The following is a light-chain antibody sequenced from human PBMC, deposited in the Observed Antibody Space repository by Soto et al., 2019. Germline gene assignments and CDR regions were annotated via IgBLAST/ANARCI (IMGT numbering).Light chain of an antibody. V-gene: IGKV1-9*01. J-gene: IGKJ4*01. CDR3: QQLNSYPRVT. CDR2: AAS. CDR1: QGISSY. Sequence: IQLTQSPSSLSASVGDRVTITCRASQGISSYLAWYQQKPGKAPKLLIYAASTLQSGVTSRFSGSGSGKAFTLTISSLQPEDFATYYGQQLNSYPRVTFGGGTKVEIK.